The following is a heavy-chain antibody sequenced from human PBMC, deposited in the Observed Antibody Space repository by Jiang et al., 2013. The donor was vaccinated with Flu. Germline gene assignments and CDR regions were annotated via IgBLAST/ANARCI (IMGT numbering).Heavy chain of an antibody. D-gene: IGHD6-19*01. CDR3: ARAAGWQRTRRWFFDL. J-gene: IGHJ2*01. CDR2: IWYDGTNT. Sequence: QLVESGGGVVQPGRSLRLSCAASGFVFSGYGMHWLRQSPGKGLEWLAHIWYDGTNTDYADSVKGRFTISRDNSENSLYVQMNGMRVDDTAVYYCARAAGWQRTRRWFFDLWGRGTLVTVSS. V-gene: IGHV3-33*08. CDR1: GFVFSGYG.